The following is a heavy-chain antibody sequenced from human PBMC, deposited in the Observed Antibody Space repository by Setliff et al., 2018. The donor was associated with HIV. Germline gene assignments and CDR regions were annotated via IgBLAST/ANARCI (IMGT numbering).Heavy chain of an antibody. Sequence: ASVKVSCKVFGFSLSEVSIHWVRQAPGKGIEWMGYFDPKDGETVYAKKFQGRVTINEDTSIDTAYMELTRLRSEDTAVDYCSIYGAGGWLRPMPDYCGHGTLVTVSS. CDR2: FDPKDGET. V-gene: IGHV1-24*01. D-gene: IGHD3-10*01. J-gene: IGHJ4*03. CDR3: SIYGAGGWLRPMPDY. CDR1: GFSLSEVS.